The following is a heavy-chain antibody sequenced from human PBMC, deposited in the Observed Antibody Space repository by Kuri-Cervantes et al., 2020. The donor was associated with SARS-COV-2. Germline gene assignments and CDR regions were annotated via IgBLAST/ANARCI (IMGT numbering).Heavy chain of an antibody. Sequence: GSLRLSCTVSRGSISSPGYYWGWIRQAPGKGLEWIGSIFYTGITFYNPSLKSRVTISIDASKNQFSLKLTSVTATDTAVYYCATSRHKPRNWFDPWGQGALVTVSS. CDR2: IFYTGIT. CDR1: RGSISSPGYY. CDR3: ATSRHKPRNWFDP. V-gene: IGHV4-39*01. J-gene: IGHJ5*02.